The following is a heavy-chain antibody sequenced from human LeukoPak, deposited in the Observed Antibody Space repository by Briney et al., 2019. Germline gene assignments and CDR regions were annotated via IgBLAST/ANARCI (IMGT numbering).Heavy chain of an antibody. CDR3: ARLAPDYADYWFDP. CDR1: GYDFSSKW. D-gene: IGHD4-17*01. Sequence: GESLRISCKTSGYDFSSKWIGWVRQMPGKGLEWMGIIYPTDSITKYSPSFQGHVTMSVDTSVNTAYLQWTSLEASDTAIYYCARLAPDYADYWFDPWGQGTLVTVSS. V-gene: IGHV5-51*01. J-gene: IGHJ5*02. CDR2: IYPTDSIT.